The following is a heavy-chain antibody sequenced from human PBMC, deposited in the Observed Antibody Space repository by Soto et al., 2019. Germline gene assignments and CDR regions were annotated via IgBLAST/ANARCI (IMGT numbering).Heavy chain of an antibody. V-gene: IGHV3-9*01. CDR2: ISWNSGSI. D-gene: IGHD6-13*01. J-gene: IGHJ1*01. CDR1: GFTFDDYA. Sequence: EVQLVESGGGLVQPGRSLRLSCAASGFTFDDYAMHWVRQAPGKGLEWVSGISWNSGSIGYADSVKGRFTISRDNAKNALYLQMNSLRAEDTALYYCAKSPYCSSWYGYFQLWGQGTLVTVCS. CDR3: AKSPYCSSWYGYFQL.